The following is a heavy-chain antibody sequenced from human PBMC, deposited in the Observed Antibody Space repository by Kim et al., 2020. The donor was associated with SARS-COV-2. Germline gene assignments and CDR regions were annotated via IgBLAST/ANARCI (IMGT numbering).Heavy chain of an antibody. D-gene: IGHD3-22*01. Sequence: SETLSLTCTVSGGSISSGGYYWSWIRQHPGKGLEWIGYIYYSGSTYYNPSLKSRVTISVDTSKNQFSLKLSSVTAADTAVYYCARAPIVVVISAFDIWGQGTMVTVSS. CDR3: ARAPIVVVISAFDI. J-gene: IGHJ3*02. CDR1: GGSISSGGYY. CDR2: IYYSGST. V-gene: IGHV4-31*03.